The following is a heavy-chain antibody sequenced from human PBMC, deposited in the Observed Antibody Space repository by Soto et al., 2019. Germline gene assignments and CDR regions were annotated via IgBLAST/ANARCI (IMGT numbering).Heavy chain of an antibody. CDR1: GFTLSGHY. CDR2: SRDKPQGYST. D-gene: IGHD3-22*01. Sequence: GGSLRLSCAGSGFTLSGHYIDWVRQAPGKGLEWVGRSRDKPQGYSTAYAASVKGRFTTSRDESKNSAYLQMNSLKTEDTAVYYCVRATYFSDSSGYTRCLDYWGQGTLVTVSS. J-gene: IGHJ4*02. CDR3: VRATYFSDSSGYTRCLDY. V-gene: IGHV3-72*01.